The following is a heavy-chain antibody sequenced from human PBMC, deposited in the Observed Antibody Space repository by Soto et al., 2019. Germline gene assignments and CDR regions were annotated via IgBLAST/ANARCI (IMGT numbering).Heavy chain of an antibody. CDR1: GGTFSTYT. D-gene: IGHD3-16*01. V-gene: IGHV1-69*18. J-gene: IGHJ3*01. CDR3: ARRLDDRADEGFDV. CDR2: IIPLFGTT. Sequence: QVHLVQSGAEVRKPGSSVKVSCKTSGGTFSTYTIYWVRQAPGQGLERMGRIIPLFGTTKYAQNFQDRVTITAEESTSTTYMELSSLRAEDTAVYYCARRLDDRADEGFDVWGEGTAVTVSA.